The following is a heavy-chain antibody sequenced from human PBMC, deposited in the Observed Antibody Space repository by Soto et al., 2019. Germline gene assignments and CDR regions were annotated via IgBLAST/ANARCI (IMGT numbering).Heavy chain of an antibody. CDR3: ARDEPYYDFWSGYYNGVYYYYGMDV. CDR1: GFTFSSYA. Sequence: GGSLRLSCAASGFTFSSYAMSWVRQAPGKGLEWVSAISGSSGKTYYADSVKGRFTISRDNAKNSLYLQMNSLRDEDTAVYYCARDEPYYDFWSGYYNGVYYYYGMDVWGQGTTVTVSS. CDR2: ISGSSGKT. D-gene: IGHD3-3*01. V-gene: IGHV3-23*01. J-gene: IGHJ6*02.